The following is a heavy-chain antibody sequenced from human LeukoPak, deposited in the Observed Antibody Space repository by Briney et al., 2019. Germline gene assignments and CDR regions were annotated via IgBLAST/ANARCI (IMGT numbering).Heavy chain of an antibody. J-gene: IGHJ4*02. CDR3: ARACNDIVVVLPDY. CDR2: IHAGGNT. D-gene: IGHD2-2*01. Sequence: GGSLRLSCAASGFTVSSNYMSWVRQAPGKGLEWVSLIHAGGNTYYADSVKGRFTISRDDSRNTLYLRMNSLRSEDTAVYYCARACNDIVVVLPDYWGQGTLVTVSS. V-gene: IGHV3-53*01. CDR1: GFTVSSNY.